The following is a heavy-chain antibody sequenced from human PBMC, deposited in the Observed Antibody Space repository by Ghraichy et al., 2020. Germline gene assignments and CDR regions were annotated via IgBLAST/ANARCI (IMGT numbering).Heavy chain of an antibody. CDR2: ISSSSSYI. CDR1: GFTFSSYS. D-gene: IGHD3-3*01. CDR3: ARDAVLRFLEWFRDAFDI. J-gene: IGHJ3*02. V-gene: IGHV3-21*01. Sequence: GGSLRLSCAASGFTFSSYSMNWVRQAPGKGLEWVSSISSSSSYIYYADSVKGRFTISRDNAKNSLYLQMNSLRAEDTAVYYCARDAVLRFLEWFRDAFDIWGQGTMVTVSS.